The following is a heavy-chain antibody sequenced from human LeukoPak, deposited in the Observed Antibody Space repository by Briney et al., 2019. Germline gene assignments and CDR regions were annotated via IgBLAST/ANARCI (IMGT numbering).Heavy chain of an antibody. CDR1: GFRFSAFW. Sequence: GGSLRLSCAASGFRFSAFWMHWVRQIPGKGLVWVSRISPDGSTTTYADSVTGRFTISRDNVKNTMYLQMNSLRAEDTAVYYCISYSEGRSGGDDWGQGTQVTVSS. J-gene: IGHJ4*01. CDR2: ISPDGSTT. V-gene: IGHV3-74*03. CDR3: ISYSEGRSGGDD. D-gene: IGHD1-26*01.